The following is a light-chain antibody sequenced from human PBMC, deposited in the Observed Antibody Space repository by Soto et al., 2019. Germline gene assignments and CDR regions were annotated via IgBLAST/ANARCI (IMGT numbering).Light chain of an antibody. Sequence: QSVLTQPPSASGTPGQRVTISCSGSSSNIGDNTVNWYRQLPGTAPKLLIYGNDERPSGVPDRFSGSKSGTSASLAISGLQYEDEADYYCATWDDSLNGWVFGGRTKLTVL. CDR2: GND. V-gene: IGLV1-44*01. CDR3: ATWDDSLNGWV. CDR1: SSNIGDNT. J-gene: IGLJ3*02.